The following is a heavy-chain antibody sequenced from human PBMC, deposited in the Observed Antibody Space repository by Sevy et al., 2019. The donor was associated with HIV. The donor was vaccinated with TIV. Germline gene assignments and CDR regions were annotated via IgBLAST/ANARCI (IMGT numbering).Heavy chain of an antibody. CDR3: AKELFGADAAFYWYFDL. J-gene: IGHJ2*01. D-gene: IGHD3-16*01. V-gene: IGHV3-23*01. CDR2: ISGRGTTT. CDR1: GFPFSSYA. Sequence: GGSLRLSCAASGFPFSSYAMSWVRQAPGKGLEWVSGISGRGTTTYYADSVKGRFTISRDNSKNTSYLQMNSLRSEDTAVYFCAKELFGADAAFYWYFDLWGRGTLVTVSS.